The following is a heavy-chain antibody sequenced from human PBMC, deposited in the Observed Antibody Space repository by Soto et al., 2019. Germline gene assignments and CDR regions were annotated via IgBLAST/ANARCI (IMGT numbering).Heavy chain of an antibody. CDR1: GGSVSSGDYY. Sequence: PSETMSLTCTVSGGSVSSGDYYWSWIRQPPGKGLEWIGYIYYSGSTYYNPSLKSRVTISVDTSKNQFSLKLSSVTAADTAVYYCARATIVLVPAAMVSHWFDPWGQGTLVTVSS. D-gene: IGHD2-2*01. CDR2: IYYSGST. V-gene: IGHV4-30-4*01. CDR3: ARATIVLVPAAMVSHWFDP. J-gene: IGHJ5*02.